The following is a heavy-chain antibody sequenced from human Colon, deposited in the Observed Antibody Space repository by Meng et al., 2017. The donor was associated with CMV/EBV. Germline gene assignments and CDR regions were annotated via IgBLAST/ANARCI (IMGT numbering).Heavy chain of an antibody. CDR2: ISAYTGDT. J-gene: IGHJ1*01. CDR3: VRESQSGSYIYLQP. V-gene: IGHV1-18*01. Sequence: QVQPVQLRGGGKGPGASAKVPCKACGYSVTSYGISWVRQAPGQGREWMGWISAYTGDTYYAQKFQGRVTMTTDTSTSTAYMELRSLRSDDTAVYYCVRESQSGSYIYLQPWGQGTLVTVSS. CDR1: GYSVTSYG. D-gene: IGHD1-26*01.